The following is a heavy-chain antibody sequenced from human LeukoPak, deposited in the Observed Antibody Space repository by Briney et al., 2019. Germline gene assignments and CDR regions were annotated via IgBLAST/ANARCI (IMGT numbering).Heavy chain of an antibody. CDR3: ARDRAAGDFDY. D-gene: IGHD6-13*01. CDR1: GYTFTGYY. J-gene: IGHJ4*02. Sequence: ASVKVPCKASGYTFTGYYMHWVRQAPGQGFEWMGWINPNSGGTNYAQKFQGRVTMTRDTSISTAYMELSRLRSDDTAVYYCARDRAAGDFDYWGQGTLVTVSS. V-gene: IGHV1-2*02. CDR2: INPNSGGT.